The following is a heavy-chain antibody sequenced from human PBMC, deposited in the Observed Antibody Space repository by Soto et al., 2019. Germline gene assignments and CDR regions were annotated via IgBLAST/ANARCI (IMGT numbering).Heavy chain of an antibody. CDR1: GFTFSSYG. J-gene: IGHJ5*02. Sequence: GGSLRLSCAASGFTFSSYGMHWVRQAPGKGLEWVAVISYDGSNKYYADSVKGRFTISRDNSKNTLYLQMNSLRAEDTAVYYCAKDPGIAAAGTFWFDPWGQGTLVTVSS. CDR2: ISYDGSNK. D-gene: IGHD6-13*01. V-gene: IGHV3-30*18. CDR3: AKDPGIAAAGTFWFDP.